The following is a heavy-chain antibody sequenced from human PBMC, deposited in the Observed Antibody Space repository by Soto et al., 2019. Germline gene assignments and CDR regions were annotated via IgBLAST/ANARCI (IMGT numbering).Heavy chain of an antibody. CDR1: GYTFTGYY. J-gene: IGHJ6*03. Sequence: ASVKVSCKATGYTFTGYYMHWVRQAPGQGLEWMGWINPNSGGTNYAQKFQGWVTMTRDTSISTAYMELSRLSSDDTAVYYCAREVRFLEWLRGPDYYYYYMDVWGKGTTVTVSS. V-gene: IGHV1-2*04. CDR3: AREVRFLEWLRGPDYYYYYMDV. D-gene: IGHD3-3*01. CDR2: INPNSGGT.